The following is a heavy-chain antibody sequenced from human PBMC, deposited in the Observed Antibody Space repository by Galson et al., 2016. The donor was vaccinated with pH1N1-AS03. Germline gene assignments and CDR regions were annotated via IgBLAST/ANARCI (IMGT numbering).Heavy chain of an antibody. J-gene: IGHJ3*02. D-gene: IGHD3-3*01. CDR1: GGSVSDNNW. V-gene: IGHV4-4*02. Sequence: ETLSLTCAVSGGSVSDNNWWSWVRQPPGKGLEWIGEVYRSGSTNYNPSLKSRVTISLDKSKNQLSLRLTSVTAADTAVYYCARVDWSVLTPGTYGAFDIWGQGTTVAVSS. CDR2: VYRSGST. CDR3: ARVDWSVLTPGTYGAFDI.